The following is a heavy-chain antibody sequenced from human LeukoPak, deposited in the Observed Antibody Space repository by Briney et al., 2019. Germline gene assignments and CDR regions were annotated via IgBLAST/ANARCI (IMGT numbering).Heavy chain of an antibody. Sequence: GESLKISCKGSGYSFTSYWIGWVRQMPGKGLEWMGIIYPGDSDTRYSPSFQGQVTISADKSISTAYLQWSSLKASDTAMYYCASSIVGATFVAGFDYWGQGTLVTVSS. CDR3: ASSIVGATFVAGFDY. D-gene: IGHD1-26*01. CDR2: IYPGDSDT. CDR1: GYSFTSYW. J-gene: IGHJ4*02. V-gene: IGHV5-51*01.